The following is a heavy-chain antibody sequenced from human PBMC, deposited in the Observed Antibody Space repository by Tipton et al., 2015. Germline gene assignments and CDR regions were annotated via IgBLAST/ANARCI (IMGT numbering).Heavy chain of an antibody. D-gene: IGHD2-2*01. CDR3: AKDICTSTSCYGGFDY. V-gene: IGHV3-23*01. CDR1: GFTLNRYA. CDR2: ISGNGAST. J-gene: IGHJ4*02. Sequence: SLRLSCSAAGFTLNRYAMNWVRQAPGKGLEWVSVISGNGASTYYADSLKGRFTISRDNSKNTLFLQMNSLRAEDTAIYYCAKDICTSTSCYGGFDYWGQGTLVTVSS.